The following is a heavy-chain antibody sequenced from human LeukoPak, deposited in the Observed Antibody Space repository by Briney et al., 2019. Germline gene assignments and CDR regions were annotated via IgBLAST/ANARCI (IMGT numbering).Heavy chain of an antibody. J-gene: IGHJ4*02. CDR1: GGSISSSSYY. Sequence: PSETLSLTRTVSGGSISSSSYYWGWIRQPPGKGLEWIGSIYYSGSTYYNPSLKSRVTISVDTSKNQFSLKLSSVTAADTAVYYCARQFERAAAAGLPGYWGQGTLVTVSS. D-gene: IGHD6-13*01. CDR2: IYYSGST. CDR3: ARQFERAAAAGLPGY. V-gene: IGHV4-39*01.